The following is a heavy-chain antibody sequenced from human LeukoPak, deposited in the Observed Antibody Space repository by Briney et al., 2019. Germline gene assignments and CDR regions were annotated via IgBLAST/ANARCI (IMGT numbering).Heavy chain of an antibody. CDR1: GGSISSYY. CDR2: IYYSGGT. J-gene: IGHJ3*02. Sequence: KPSETLSLTCTDSGGSISSYYWSWIRQPPGKGLEWIGYIYYSGGTNYNPSLKSRVTISVDTSKNQFSLKLSSVTAADTAVYYCARDRVKYCSGGSCYLDAFDIWGQGTMVTVSS. V-gene: IGHV4-59*01. CDR3: ARDRVKYCSGGSCYLDAFDI. D-gene: IGHD2-15*01.